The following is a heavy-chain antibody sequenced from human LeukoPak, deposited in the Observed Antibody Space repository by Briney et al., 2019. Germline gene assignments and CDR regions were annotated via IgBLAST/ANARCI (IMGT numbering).Heavy chain of an antibody. Sequence: GGSLRLSCAASGFTFSNYAMSWVRQAPGKGLEWVSVISGSGGSSYYADSVKGQFTIFRDNSKNTVYLQMNSLRADDTAVYYCAKGDTGMVRRYYFDYWGQGTLVTVSS. V-gene: IGHV3-23*01. CDR2: ISGSGGSS. D-gene: IGHD5-18*01. J-gene: IGHJ4*02. CDR1: GFTFSNYA. CDR3: AKGDTGMVRRYYFDY.